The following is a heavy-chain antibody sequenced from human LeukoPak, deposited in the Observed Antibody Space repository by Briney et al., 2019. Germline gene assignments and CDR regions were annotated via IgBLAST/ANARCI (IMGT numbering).Heavy chain of an antibody. CDR2: MNPNSGGT. V-gene: IGHV1-2*02. CDR1: GYTFTGYY. CDR3: ARELSIAAAGR. J-gene: IGHJ4*02. D-gene: IGHD6-13*01. Sequence: ASVMLSCTASGYTFTGYYMHWVRQAPGQGLEWVGGMNPNSGGTNYAQKFQGRVTMTRDTSISTPYMELSRLRSDDTAVYYCARELSIAAAGRWGQGTLVTVSS.